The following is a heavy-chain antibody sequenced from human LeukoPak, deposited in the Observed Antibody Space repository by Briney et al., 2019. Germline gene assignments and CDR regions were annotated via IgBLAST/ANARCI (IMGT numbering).Heavy chain of an antibody. D-gene: IGHD5-24*01. CDR1: GYTFTHSY. Sequence: ASVNVSCKATGYTFTHSYIHWVRPAPGQGLEWVGCINPNSGEINFAPKFQGRLTITIDTSLHTAFMAPDGLRSDDTAVYYCARVGFNSGYVSWGQGSLVTVSS. CDR3: ARVGFNSGYVS. J-gene: IGHJ4*02. V-gene: IGHV1-2*02. CDR2: INPNSGEI.